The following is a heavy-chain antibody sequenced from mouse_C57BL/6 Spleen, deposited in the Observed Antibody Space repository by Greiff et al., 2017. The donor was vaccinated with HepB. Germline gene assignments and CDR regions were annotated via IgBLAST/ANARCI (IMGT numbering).Heavy chain of an antibody. V-gene: IGHV1-18*01. CDR2: INPNNGGT. CDR3: ARKWDYYGSSYYYAMDY. Sequence: EVQLQQSGPELVKPGASVKIPCKASGYTFTDYNMDWVKQSHGKSLEWIGDINPNNGGTIYNQKFKGKATLTVDKSSSTAYMELRSLTSEDTAVYYCARKWDYYGSSYYYAMDYWGQGTSVTVSS. CDR1: GYTFTDYN. J-gene: IGHJ4*01. D-gene: IGHD1-1*01.